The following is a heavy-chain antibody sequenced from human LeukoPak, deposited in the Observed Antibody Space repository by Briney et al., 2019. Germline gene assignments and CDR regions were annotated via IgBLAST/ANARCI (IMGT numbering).Heavy chain of an antibody. V-gene: IGHV1-18*01. Sequence: ASVKVSCKASGYTFTSYGISWVRQAAGQGLEWMGWISAYSGNTNYAQKLQGRVTMTTDTSTSTAYMELRSLRADDTAVYYCARDRLGHSSWSGVWDYWGQGTLVTVCS. D-gene: IGHD6-6*01. J-gene: IGHJ4*02. CDR1: GYTFTSYG. CDR2: ISAYSGNT. CDR3: ARDRLGHSSWSGVWDY.